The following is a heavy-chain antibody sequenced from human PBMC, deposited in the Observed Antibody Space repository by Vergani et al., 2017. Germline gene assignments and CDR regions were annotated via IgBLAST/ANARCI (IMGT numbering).Heavy chain of an antibody. CDR3: ARGRVVVVVPAARGNTFDY. V-gene: IGHV4-34*01. CDR1: GGSFSGYY. CDR2: INHSGSI. Sequence: QVQLQQWGAGLLKPSETLSLTCAVYGGSFSGYYWSWIRQPPGKGLEWIGEINHSGSINYNPSLKSRVTISVDTSKNQFSLKLSSLTAADTAVYYCARGRVVVVVPAARGNTFDYWGQGTLVTVSS. D-gene: IGHD2-2*01. J-gene: IGHJ4*02.